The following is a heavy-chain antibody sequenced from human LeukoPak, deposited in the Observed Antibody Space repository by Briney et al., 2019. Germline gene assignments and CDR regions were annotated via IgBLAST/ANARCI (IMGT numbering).Heavy chain of an antibody. J-gene: IGHJ6*02. V-gene: IGHV3-53*01. D-gene: IGHD2-2*02. CDR2: MYSGGTT. CDR3: ARGAYPHYYAMDV. CDR1: GFTVSSNY. Sequence: GGSLRLSCGASGFTVSSNYMSWVRQAPGKGLEWVSAMYSGGTTNYADSAKGRFTISRDNSKNTVDLQMSSLRDEDTAVYFCARGAYPHYYAMDVWGQGTTVTVSS.